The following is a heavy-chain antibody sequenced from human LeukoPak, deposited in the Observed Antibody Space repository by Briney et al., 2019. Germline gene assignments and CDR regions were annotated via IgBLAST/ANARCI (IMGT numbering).Heavy chain of an antibody. Sequence: SQTLSLTCAISGDSVSSNSAAWNWIRQSPSRGLEWLGRTYYRSKWYNDYAVSVKSRITINPDTSKNQFSLQLNSVTPEDTAVYYCARVRIRRSPRFGELYPRGAFDIWGQGTMVTVSS. V-gene: IGHV6-1*01. CDR3: ARVRIRRSPRFGELYPRGAFDI. CDR2: TYYRSKWYN. J-gene: IGHJ3*02. CDR1: GDSVSSNSAA. D-gene: IGHD3-10*01.